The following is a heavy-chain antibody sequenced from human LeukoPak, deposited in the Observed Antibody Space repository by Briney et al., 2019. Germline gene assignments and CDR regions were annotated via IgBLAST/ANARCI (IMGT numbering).Heavy chain of an antibody. CDR3: VRTSGSWDY. Sequence: PGGSLRLSCSVSGFTFSSYAMHWVRQAPGKGLEYVSAISTNGGSTSYADSVKGRFTISRDNSKNTLYLQMSSLRREDTAIYYCVRTSGSWDYWDQGTLVTVSS. CDR2: ISTNGGST. J-gene: IGHJ4*02. V-gene: IGHV3-64D*06. D-gene: IGHD1-26*01. CDR1: GFTFSSYA.